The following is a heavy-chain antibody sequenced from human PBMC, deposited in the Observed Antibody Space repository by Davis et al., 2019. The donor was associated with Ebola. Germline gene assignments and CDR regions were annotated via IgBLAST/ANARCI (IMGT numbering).Heavy chain of an antibody. D-gene: IGHD5-18*01. Sequence: AASVKVSCKASGGTFSSYAISWVRQAPGQGLEWMGGIIPIFGTANYAQKFQGRVTITADKSTSTAYMELSSLRSEDTAVYYCASNVDTAIPDYWGQGTLVTVSS. CDR1: GGTFSSYA. V-gene: IGHV1-69*06. J-gene: IGHJ4*02. CDR2: IIPIFGTA. CDR3: ASNVDTAIPDY.